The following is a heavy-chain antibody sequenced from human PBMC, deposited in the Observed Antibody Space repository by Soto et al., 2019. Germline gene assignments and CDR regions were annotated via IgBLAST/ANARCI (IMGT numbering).Heavy chain of an antibody. J-gene: IGHJ5*02. CDR3: ARGTKWELLPHWFDP. V-gene: IGHV1-2*04. CDR1: GYTFTGYY. CDR2: INPNSGGT. Sequence: ASVKVSCKASGYTFTGYYVHWVRQAPGQGLEWMGWINPNSGGTNYAQKFQGWVTMTRDTSISTAYMELSRLRSDDTAVYYCARGTKWELLPHWFDPWGQGTLVTVSS. D-gene: IGHD1-26*01.